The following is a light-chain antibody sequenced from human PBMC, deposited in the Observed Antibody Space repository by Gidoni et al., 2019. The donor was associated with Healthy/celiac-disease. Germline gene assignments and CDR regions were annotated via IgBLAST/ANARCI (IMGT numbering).Light chain of an antibody. Sequence: SLLTQPPPASGTPGPRVTIPCSGSSSNIGSNTVNWYQQLPGTAPKLLIYSNNQRPSGVPDRFSGSKSGTSASLAISGLQSEDEADYYCAAWDDSLNGWVFGGGTKLTVL. J-gene: IGLJ3*02. CDR1: SSNIGSNT. CDR2: SNN. V-gene: IGLV1-44*01. CDR3: AAWDDSLNGWV.